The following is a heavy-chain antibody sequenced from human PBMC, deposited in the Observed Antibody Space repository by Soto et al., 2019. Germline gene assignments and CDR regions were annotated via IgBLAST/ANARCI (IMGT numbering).Heavy chain of an antibody. D-gene: IGHD3-10*01. CDR2: INAGNGNT. Sequence: GASVQVSYKASGYTFTSYAMHWVRQAPGQRLEWMGWINAGNGNTKYSQKFQGRVTVTRNTSASTAYMELSSLRSEHTAVYYCARNLGCGESDNWIDFPGQGILVTVSS. V-gene: IGHV1-3*01. CDR1: GYTFTSYA. J-gene: IGHJ5*01. CDR3: ARNLGCGESDNWIDF.